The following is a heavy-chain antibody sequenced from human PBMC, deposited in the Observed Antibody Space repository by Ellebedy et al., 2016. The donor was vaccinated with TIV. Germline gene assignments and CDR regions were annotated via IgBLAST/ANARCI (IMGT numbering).Heavy chain of an antibody. V-gene: IGHV3-66*01. CDR1: GIIVSDYF. Sequence: PGGSLRLSCEASGIIVSDYFMNWVRQAPGKGLEWASVLYPDAKTNYTDSVNGRFIVSRDSSKNTLYLQMNSLTAGDTAVYYCARDPGGGGDFGDNWFDPWGQGTLVTVSS. CDR3: ARDPGGGGDFGDNWFDP. CDR2: LYPDAKT. J-gene: IGHJ5*02. D-gene: IGHD2-21*01.